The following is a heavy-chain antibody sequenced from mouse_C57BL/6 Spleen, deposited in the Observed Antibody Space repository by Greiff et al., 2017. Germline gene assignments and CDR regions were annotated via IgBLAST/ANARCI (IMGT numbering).Heavy chain of an antibody. CDR3: ARYYYGRYWYFDV. CDR1: GYTFTSYW. CDR2: IHPNSGST. V-gene: IGHV1-64*01. Sequence: QVQLQQPGAELVKPGASVKLSCKASGYTFTSYWMHWVKQRPGQGLEWIGMIHPNSGSTNYNEKFKSKDTLTVDKSSSTAYMQLSSLTSEDSAVYYCARYYYGRYWYFDVWGTGTTVTVSS. J-gene: IGHJ1*03. D-gene: IGHD1-1*01.